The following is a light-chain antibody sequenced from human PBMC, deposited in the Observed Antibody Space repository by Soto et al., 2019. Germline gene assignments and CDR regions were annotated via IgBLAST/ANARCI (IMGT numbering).Light chain of an antibody. Sequence: QSVLTQPASVSGSPGQSITISCTGTNSDIGFYNYVSWYQQHPGEAPMLIIYEVAKRPSGVSSRFSGSKSGNTASLTISGLQAEDEADYHCSSYTSSSPLYVFGTGTKVTVL. CDR3: SSYTSSSPLYV. J-gene: IGLJ1*01. CDR1: NSDIGFYNY. V-gene: IGLV2-14*01. CDR2: EVA.